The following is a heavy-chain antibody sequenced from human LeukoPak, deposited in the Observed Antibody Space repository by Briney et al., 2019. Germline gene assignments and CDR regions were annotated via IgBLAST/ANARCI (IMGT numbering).Heavy chain of an antibody. CDR3: ARGRYSSGWSGYYFDY. J-gene: IGHJ4*02. D-gene: IGHD6-19*01. V-gene: IGHV4-30-2*01. Sequence: PSETLSLTCAVSGGSISSGGYSWSWIRQPPGKGLEWIGYIYHSGSTYYNPSLKSRVTISVDRSKNQFSLKLSSVTAADTAVYYCARGRYSSGWSGYYFDYWGQGTLVTVSS. CDR1: GGSISSGGYS. CDR2: IYHSGST.